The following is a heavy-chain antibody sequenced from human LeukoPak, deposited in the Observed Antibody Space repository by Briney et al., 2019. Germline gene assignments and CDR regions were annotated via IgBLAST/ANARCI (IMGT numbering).Heavy chain of an antibody. CDR1: GGSFSGYY. Sequence: SETLSLTCAVYGGSFSGYYWSWIRQPPEKGLEWIGEINHSGSTNYNPSLKSRVTISVDTSKNQFSLKLSSVTAADTAVYYCARRVTYYYDSSGYYPLNWFDPWGQGTLVTVSS. CDR2: INHSGST. CDR3: ARRVTYYYDSSGYYPLNWFDP. D-gene: IGHD3-22*01. J-gene: IGHJ5*02. V-gene: IGHV4-34*01.